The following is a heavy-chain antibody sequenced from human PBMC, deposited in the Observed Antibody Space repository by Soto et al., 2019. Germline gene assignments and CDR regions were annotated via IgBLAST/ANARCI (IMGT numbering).Heavy chain of an antibody. V-gene: IGHV3-23*01. J-gene: IGHJ6*01. Sequence: PGGSLRLSCAASGVTFAGHAMNWVRQAPGKGLKWVSVISSSSANVYYADSVKGRFTISRDNSRNTLYLQMNSLRAEDTAVYYCARGWGADIAGRGPLYYGMDVWGQGTTVTVSS. CDR2: ISSSSANV. CDR1: GVTFAGHA. D-gene: IGHD6-13*01. CDR3: ARGWGADIAGRGPLYYGMDV.